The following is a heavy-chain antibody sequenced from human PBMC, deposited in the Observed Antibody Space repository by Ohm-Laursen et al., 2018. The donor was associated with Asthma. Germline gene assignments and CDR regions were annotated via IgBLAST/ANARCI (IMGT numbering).Heavy chain of an antibody. CDR3: AREGYCSGGSCYSYYYYGMDA. Sequence: GASVKVSCKASGYTFTGYYMHWVRQAPGQGLEWMGWINPNSGGTNYAQKFQGWVTMTRDTSISTAYMGLSRLKSDDTAVYYCAREGYCSGGSCYSYYYYGMDAWGQGTTVTVSS. CDR1: GYTFTGYY. J-gene: IGHJ6*02. D-gene: IGHD2-15*01. CDR2: INPNSGGT. V-gene: IGHV1-2*04.